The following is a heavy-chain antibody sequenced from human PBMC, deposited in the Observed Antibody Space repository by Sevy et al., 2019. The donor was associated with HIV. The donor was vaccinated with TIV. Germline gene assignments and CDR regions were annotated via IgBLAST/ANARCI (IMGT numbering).Heavy chain of an antibody. CDR2: ISYDGSNK. J-gene: IGHJ6*02. V-gene: IGHV3-30*03. Sequence: GGSLRLSCAASGFTFSSYGMHWVRQAPGKGLEWVAVISYDGSNKYYADSVKGRFTISRDNSKNTRYLQMNSLRAEDTAVYYCAIPPPDGFYGMDVWGQGTTVTVSS. CDR3: AIPPPDGFYGMDV. CDR1: GFTFSSYG.